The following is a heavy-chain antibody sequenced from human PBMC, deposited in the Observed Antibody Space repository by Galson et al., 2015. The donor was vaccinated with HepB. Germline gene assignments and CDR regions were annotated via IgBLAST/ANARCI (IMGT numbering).Heavy chain of an antibody. CDR2: ISGSGGST. V-gene: IGHV3-23*01. CDR3: AGRLRLGELSSYYFDY. D-gene: IGHD3-16*02. J-gene: IGHJ4*02. CDR1: GFTFSSYA. Sequence: SLRLSCAASGFTFSSYAMSWVRQAPGKGLEWVSAISGSGGSTYYADSVKGRFTISRDNSKNTLYLQMNSLRAEDTAVYYCAGRLRLGELSSYYFDYWGQGTLVTVSP.